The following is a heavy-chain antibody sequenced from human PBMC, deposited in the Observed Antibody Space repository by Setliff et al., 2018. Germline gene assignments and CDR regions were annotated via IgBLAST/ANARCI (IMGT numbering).Heavy chain of an antibody. Sequence: ASVKVSCKASGYTFSTYAMNWVRQAPGQGLEWMGWINANTGNPTYAQGFTGRFVFSLDTSVSTAYLQISSLKAEDTAVYYCAGAAAGTGGAFDIWGQGTMVTVSS. CDR3: AGAAAGTGGAFDI. D-gene: IGHD6-13*01. V-gene: IGHV7-4-1*02. J-gene: IGHJ3*02. CDR2: INANTGNP. CDR1: GYTFSTYA.